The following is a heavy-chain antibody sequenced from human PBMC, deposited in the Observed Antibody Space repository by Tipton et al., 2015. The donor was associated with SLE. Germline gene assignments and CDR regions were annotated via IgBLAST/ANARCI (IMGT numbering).Heavy chain of an antibody. Sequence: NPSLTCTVSGGSISSYYWSWIRQPPGKGLEWIGYIYYSGSTNYNPSLKSRVTISVDTSKNQFSLKLSSVTAADTAVYYCARTGPGAFDIWGQGTMVTVSS. CDR3: ARTGPGAFDI. J-gene: IGHJ3*02. CDR1: GGSISSYY. CDR2: IYYSGST. V-gene: IGHV4-59*08.